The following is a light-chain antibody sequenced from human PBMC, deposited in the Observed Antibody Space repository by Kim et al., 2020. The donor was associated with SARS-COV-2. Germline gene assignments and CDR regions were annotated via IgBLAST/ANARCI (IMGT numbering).Light chain of an antibody. CDR1: SSDVGGYSY. V-gene: IGLV2-8*01. CDR3: SSYAGSNNWV. Sequence: QSALTQPPSASGSPGQSVTISCTGTSSDVGGYSYVSWHQQHPGKAPKFMIYEVSKRPSGVPDRFSGSKSGNMASLTVSGLQAEDEADYYCSSYAGSNNWVFGGGTQLTVL. CDR2: EVS. J-gene: IGLJ3*02.